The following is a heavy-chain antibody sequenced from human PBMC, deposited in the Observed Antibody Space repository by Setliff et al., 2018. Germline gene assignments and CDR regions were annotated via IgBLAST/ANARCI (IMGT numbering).Heavy chain of an antibody. CDR2: IIPIFGTA. CDR1: GGTFNSYA. J-gene: IGHJ4*02. V-gene: IGHV1-69*06. Sequence: AASVKVSCKASGGTFNSYAINWVRQAPGQGLEWMGRIIPIFGTANYAQNFQGRVTIIADKSTGTAYMDLSSLRSEDTAVYYCARASGYSGDDREVWGQGTLVTSPQ. CDR3: ARASGYSGDDREV. D-gene: IGHD5-12*01.